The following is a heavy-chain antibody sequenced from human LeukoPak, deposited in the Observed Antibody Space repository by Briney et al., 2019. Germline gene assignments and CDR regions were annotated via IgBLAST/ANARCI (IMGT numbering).Heavy chain of an antibody. CDR2: TWYDGSKK. Sequence: GGSLRLSCAASGFTFSSYGMHWVRQAPGKGLEWVAVTWYDGSKKYYADSVRGRFTISRDKSKNTLYLQMNSLRAEDTAVYYCARDLAGRYSYRPTGFDYWGQGTLVTVSS. CDR1: GFTFSSYG. D-gene: IGHD5-18*01. CDR3: ARDLAGRYSYRPTGFDY. J-gene: IGHJ4*02. V-gene: IGHV3-33*01.